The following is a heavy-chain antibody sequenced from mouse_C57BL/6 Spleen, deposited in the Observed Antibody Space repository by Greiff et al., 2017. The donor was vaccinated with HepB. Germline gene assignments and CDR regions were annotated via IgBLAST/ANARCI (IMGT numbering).Heavy chain of an antibody. V-gene: IGHV6-3*01. D-gene: IGHD1-1*01. J-gene: IGHJ2*01. CDR3: TGAPYGSSYVTFDY. CDR1: GFTFSNYW. CDR2: IRLKSDNYAT. Sequence: EVKVEESGGGLVQPGGSMKLSCVASGFTFSNYWMNWVRQSPEKGLEWVAQIRLKSDNYATHYAESVKGRFTISRDDSKSSVYLQMNNLRAEDTGIYYCTGAPYGSSYVTFDYWGQGTTLTVSS.